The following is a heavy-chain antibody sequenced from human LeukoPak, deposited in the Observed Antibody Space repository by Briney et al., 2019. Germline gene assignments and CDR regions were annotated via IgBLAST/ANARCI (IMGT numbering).Heavy chain of an antibody. CDR3: ARYPTAMVSFDY. Sequence: SETLSLTCTVSGGSISSSDYYWGWIRQSPGKGLEWIGSIYYSGNTYYNPSLKSRVTISVDTSKNQFSLRLSFVTAADTAVYYCARYPTAMVSFDYWGQGTLVTVSS. CDR2: IYYSGNT. D-gene: IGHD5-18*01. V-gene: IGHV4-39*01. J-gene: IGHJ4*02. CDR1: GGSISSSDYY.